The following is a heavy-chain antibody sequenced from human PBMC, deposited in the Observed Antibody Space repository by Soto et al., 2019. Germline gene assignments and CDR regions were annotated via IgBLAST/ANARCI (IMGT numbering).Heavy chain of an antibody. CDR2: INAGNGNT. D-gene: IGHD6-19*01. CDR1: GYTFTGYA. CDR3: ARAVAVAADFDY. Sequence: ASVKVSCKASGYTFTGYAMHWVRQAPGQRLEWMGWINAGNGNTKYSQKFQGRVTITRDTSASTAYMELSSLRSEDAAVYYCARAVAVAADFDYWGQGTLVTVSS. J-gene: IGHJ4*02. V-gene: IGHV1-3*01.